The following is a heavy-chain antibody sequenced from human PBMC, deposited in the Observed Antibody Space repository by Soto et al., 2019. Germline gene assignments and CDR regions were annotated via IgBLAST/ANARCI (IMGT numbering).Heavy chain of an antibody. V-gene: IGHV4-30-4*01. J-gene: IGHJ5*02. CDR3: ARTTSSNWFDP. Sequence: QVQLQESGPGLVKPSQTLSLICTVSGGSISSGDYYWSWIRQPQGRGLEWIANIYYTGSTYYTPSLKSRVTMSVDTSNNQFSLRLSSVTAADTAVYYCARTTSSNWFDPWGQGTVVTVSS. D-gene: IGHD4-4*01. CDR1: GGSISSGDYY. CDR2: IYYTGST.